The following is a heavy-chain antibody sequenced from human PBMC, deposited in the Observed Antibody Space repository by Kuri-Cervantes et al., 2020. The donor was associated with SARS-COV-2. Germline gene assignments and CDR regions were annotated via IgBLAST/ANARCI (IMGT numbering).Heavy chain of an antibody. Sequence: GRSLKISCAASGFTFSSYAMHWVRQAPGKGLEWVAVISYDGSNKYYADSVKGRFTIPRDNSKNTLYLQMNSLRAEDTAVYYCAKDYGDAYSSSWYEGFDYWGQGTLVTVSS. CDR1: GFTFSSYA. V-gene: IGHV3-30*01. D-gene: IGHD6-13*01. CDR3: AKDYGDAYSSSWYEGFDY. J-gene: IGHJ4*02. CDR2: ISYDGSNK.